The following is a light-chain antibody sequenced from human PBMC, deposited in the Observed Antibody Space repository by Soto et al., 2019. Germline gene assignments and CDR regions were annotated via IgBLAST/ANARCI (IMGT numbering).Light chain of an antibody. CDR1: QSVRSNY. Sequence: EIVLTQSPGTLSLSSGERATLSCRASQSVRSNYLAWYQQKPGQAPRLIIYGASSRATGIPDRFGGDGYGTDFPLTISRLEPKDFGVYSCPQYASSPLTFGGGTKVAIK. CDR3: PQYASSPLT. J-gene: IGKJ4*02. V-gene: IGKV3-20*01. CDR2: GAS.